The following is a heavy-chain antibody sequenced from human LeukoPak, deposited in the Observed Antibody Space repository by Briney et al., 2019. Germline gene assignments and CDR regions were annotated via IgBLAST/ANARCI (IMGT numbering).Heavy chain of an antibody. V-gene: IGHV3-30*18. Sequence: GRSLRLSCAASGFTFSSYGMHWVRQAPGKGLEWVAVISYDGSNKYYADSVKGRFTISRDNSKNTLYLQMNSLRAEDTAVYYCAKDLINYYYGMDVGGQGTTVTVSS. CDR3: AKDLINYYYGMDV. CDR1: GFTFSSYG. CDR2: ISYDGSNK. J-gene: IGHJ6*02.